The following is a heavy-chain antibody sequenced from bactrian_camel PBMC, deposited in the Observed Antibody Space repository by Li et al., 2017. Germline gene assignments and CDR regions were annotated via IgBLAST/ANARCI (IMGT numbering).Heavy chain of an antibody. CDR3: AADHNFRAYCYTPSDFGF. CDR1: RYTSQYFC. V-gene: IGHV3S63*01. Sequence: HVQLVESGGGSVQSGGSLRLSCAASRYTSQYFCIAWFRLSSGKEREEVAHIYARNGRSDVADSVKGRFTISLDTDKKTLYLQMNSLKPEDTAMYYCAADHNFRAYCYTPSDFGFWGQGTQVTVS. CDR2: IYARNGRS. J-gene: IGHJ6*01. D-gene: IGHD2*01.